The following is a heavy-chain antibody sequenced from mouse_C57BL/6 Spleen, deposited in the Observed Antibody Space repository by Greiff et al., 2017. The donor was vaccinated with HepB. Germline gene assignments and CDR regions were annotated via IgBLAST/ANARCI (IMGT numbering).Heavy chain of an antibody. CDR2: ILPGSGST. Sequence: QVQLQQSGAELMKPGASVKLSCKATGYTFTGYWIEWVKQRPGHGLEWIGEILPGSGSTNYNEKFKGKATFTADTSSNTAYMQLSSLTTEDSAIYYCARYLYYYGSSYWYFDVWGTGTTVTVSS. D-gene: IGHD1-1*01. V-gene: IGHV1-9*01. CDR3: ARYLYYYGSSYWYFDV. J-gene: IGHJ1*03. CDR1: GYTFTGYW.